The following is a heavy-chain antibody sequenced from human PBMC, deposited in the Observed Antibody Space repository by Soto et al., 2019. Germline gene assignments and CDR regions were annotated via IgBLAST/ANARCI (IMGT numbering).Heavy chain of an antibody. Sequence: ASVKVSCKASGYTFTSYAMHWVRQAPGQRLEWMGWINAGNGNTKYSQKFQGRVTITADKSTSTAYMELSSLRSEGTAVYYCARGIAAAGNYAAYYYYGMDVWGQGTTVTVSS. V-gene: IGHV1-3*01. CDR3: ARGIAAAGNYAAYYYYGMDV. CDR2: INAGNGNT. CDR1: GYTFTSYA. J-gene: IGHJ6*02. D-gene: IGHD6-25*01.